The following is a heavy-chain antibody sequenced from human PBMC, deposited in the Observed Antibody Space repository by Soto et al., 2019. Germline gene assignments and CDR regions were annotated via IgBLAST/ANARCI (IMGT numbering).Heavy chain of an antibody. Sequence: EVQLVESGGGLVQPGGSLRLSCAASGFTFSTYSMNWVRQAPGKGLEWVSYISSSSSTIYYADSVKGRFTISTDNAKNSLYLQMNSLRAEDTAVYYCARDQGYSYGPFDYCGQGTLVTVSS. D-gene: IGHD5-18*01. V-gene: IGHV3-48*01. CDR2: ISSSSSTI. CDR1: GFTFSTYS. J-gene: IGHJ4*02. CDR3: ARDQGYSYGPFDY.